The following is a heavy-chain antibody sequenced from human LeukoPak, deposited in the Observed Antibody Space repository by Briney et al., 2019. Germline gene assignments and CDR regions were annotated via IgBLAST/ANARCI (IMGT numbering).Heavy chain of an antibody. V-gene: IGHV4-59*01. D-gene: IGHD6-13*01. Sequence: PSETLSLTCTVSGGSISNYYWSWIRQPPGKGLEWIGYLYYTGSTNYNPSLKSRVTISVDTSKNQFSLKLSSVTAADTAVYCCASIDIAAVFFDYWGQGTLVTVSS. CDR3: ASIDIAAVFFDY. CDR2: LYYTGST. CDR1: GGSISNYY. J-gene: IGHJ4*02.